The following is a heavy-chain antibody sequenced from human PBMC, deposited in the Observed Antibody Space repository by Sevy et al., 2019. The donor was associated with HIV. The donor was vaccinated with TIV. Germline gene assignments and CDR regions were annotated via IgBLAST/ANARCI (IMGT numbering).Heavy chain of an antibody. CDR2: MSYDARKN. J-gene: IGHJ4*02. CDR1: GFGLSNHA. V-gene: IGHV3-30*01. Sequence: GGSLRLSCAASGFGLSNHAMIWVRQAPGKGLEWVAGMSYDARKNYYADSVRGRFTISRDDSKNTLYLQMNSLTTEDTAVYYCARLVGYCSGGRCSIIDFWGQGTLVTVSS. D-gene: IGHD2-15*01. CDR3: ARLVGYCSGGRCSIIDF.